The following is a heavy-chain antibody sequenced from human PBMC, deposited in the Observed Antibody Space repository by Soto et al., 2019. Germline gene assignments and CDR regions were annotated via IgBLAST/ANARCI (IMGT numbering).Heavy chain of an antibody. Sequence: PSETLSLTCTVSGGSISSYYWSWIRQPPGKGLEWIGYIYYSGSTNYNPSLKSRVTISVDTSKNQFSLKLSSVTAADTAVYYCARRRGYSEGSHYYYYYYMYGWGQGTTVTVSS. CDR3: ARRRGYSEGSHYYYYYYMYG. V-gene: IGHV4-59*08. D-gene: IGHD5-18*01. CDR1: GGSISSYY. J-gene: IGHJ6*03. CDR2: IYYSGST.